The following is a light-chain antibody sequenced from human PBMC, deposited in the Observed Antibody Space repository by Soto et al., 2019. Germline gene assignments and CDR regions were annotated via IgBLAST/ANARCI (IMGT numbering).Light chain of an antibody. CDR2: KAS. CDR3: QQYNNYPAT. J-gene: IGKJ1*01. Sequence: DIQMTQSPSTLSASVGDRVTITCRASQSISSRLAWYQQKPGKAPKLLIYKASTLVSGIPSRFSGSGSGTEFTLTLSSEEPEVFATHYYQQYNNYPATFGQGTKVEIK. V-gene: IGKV1-5*03. CDR1: QSISSR.